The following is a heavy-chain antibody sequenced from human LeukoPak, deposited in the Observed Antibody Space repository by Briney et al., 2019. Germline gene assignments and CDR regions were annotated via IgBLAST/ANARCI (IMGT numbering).Heavy chain of an antibody. V-gene: IGHV3-23*01. CDR3: AKKSYHRFDW. Sequence: GGSLRLSCVASGFTFSSYVTTWVRQGPGKGLEWVSAISVNGDNTYYADSMRGRFSISRDNSKNTLYLQINSLRAENTAVYYCAKKSYHRFDWWGQGTLVTVSS. CDR1: GFTFSSYV. D-gene: IGHD3-16*01. CDR2: ISVNGDNT. J-gene: IGHJ4*02.